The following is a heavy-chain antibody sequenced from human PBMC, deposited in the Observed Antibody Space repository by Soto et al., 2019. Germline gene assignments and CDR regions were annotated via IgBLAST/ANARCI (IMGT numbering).Heavy chain of an antibody. Sequence: GGSLRLSCAASGFTFSSYAMHWVRQAPGKGLEWVAVISYDGSNKYYADSVKGRFTISRDNSKNTLYLQMNSLRAEDTAVYYCARGEGGSYANYFDYWGQGTLVTVSS. CDR2: ISYDGSNK. J-gene: IGHJ4*02. V-gene: IGHV3-30-3*01. CDR1: GFTFSSYA. CDR3: ARGEGGSYANYFDY. D-gene: IGHD1-26*01.